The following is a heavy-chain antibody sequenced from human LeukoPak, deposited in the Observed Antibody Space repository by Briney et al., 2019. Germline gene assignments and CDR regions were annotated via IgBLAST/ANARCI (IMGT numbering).Heavy chain of an antibody. CDR3: ARDLLFRGYSYGYLDV. Sequence: GGSLRLSCAASGFTFSNYNMNWVRQTPGKGLEWVSSITSSSMYIYYADSVKGRFTISRDNAKNSLSLQMNSLRAEDTAVYYCARDLLFRGYSYGYLDVWGKGTTVTVSS. CDR2: ITSSSMYI. J-gene: IGHJ6*03. CDR1: GFTFSNYN. D-gene: IGHD5-18*01. V-gene: IGHV3-21*01.